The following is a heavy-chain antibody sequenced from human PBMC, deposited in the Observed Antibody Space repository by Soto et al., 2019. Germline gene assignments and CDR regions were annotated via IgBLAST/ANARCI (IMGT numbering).Heavy chain of an antibody. V-gene: IGHV3-30*18. CDR2: ISYDGSNK. J-gene: IGHJ4*02. CDR3: AKEKRYCSGGSCYHNPRLFDY. Sequence: GGSLRLSCAASGFTFSSYGMHWVRQAPGKGLEWVAVISYDGSNKYYADSVKGRFTISRDNSKNTLYLQMNSLRAEDTAVYYCAKEKRYCSGGSCYHNPRLFDYWGQGTLVTVSS. CDR1: GFTFSSYG. D-gene: IGHD2-15*01.